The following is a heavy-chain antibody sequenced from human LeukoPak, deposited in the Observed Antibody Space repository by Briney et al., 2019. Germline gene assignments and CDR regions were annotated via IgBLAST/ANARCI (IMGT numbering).Heavy chain of an antibody. D-gene: IGHD3-22*01. CDR3: AKAPESNGYYYGDLDY. V-gene: IGHV3-23*01. CDR2: ISGSGGST. J-gene: IGHJ4*02. Sequence: GGSLRLSCAASGFTFSKYAMSWVRQAPGKGLEWVSGISGSGGSTSYADSVKGRFTISRDNSKNTLYLQMNSLRAEDTAVYYCAKAPESNGYYYGDLDYWGQGSLVIASS. CDR1: GFTFSKYA.